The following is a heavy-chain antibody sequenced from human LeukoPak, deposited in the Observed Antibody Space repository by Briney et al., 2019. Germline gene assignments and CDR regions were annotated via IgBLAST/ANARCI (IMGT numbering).Heavy chain of an antibody. J-gene: IGHJ3*02. CDR3: ARGTGYAVFDI. V-gene: IGHV3-74*01. Sequence: GGSLRLSCAASGFTFSSYWMHWVRQAPGKGLVWVSRINSDGSSTSYADSVKGRFTISRDNAKNTLYLHMSSLRAEDTAVYYCARGTGYAVFDIWGQGTMVTVSS. CDR2: INSDGSST. D-gene: IGHD5-12*01. CDR1: GFTFSSYW.